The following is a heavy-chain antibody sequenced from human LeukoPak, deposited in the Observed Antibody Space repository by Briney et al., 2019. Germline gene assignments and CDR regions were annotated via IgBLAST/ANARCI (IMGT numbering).Heavy chain of an antibody. J-gene: IGHJ4*02. D-gene: IGHD3-22*01. Sequence: PGGSLRLSCAASGFTFSSYAMSWVRQAPGKGLEWVSYISSSGSTIYYADSVKGRFTISRDNAKNSLYLQMNSLRAEDTAVYYCARDLGLRGYYYDSSGYYWGQGTLVTVSS. CDR3: ARDLGLRGYYYDSSGYY. CDR2: ISSSGSTI. CDR1: GFTFSSYA. V-gene: IGHV3-48*04.